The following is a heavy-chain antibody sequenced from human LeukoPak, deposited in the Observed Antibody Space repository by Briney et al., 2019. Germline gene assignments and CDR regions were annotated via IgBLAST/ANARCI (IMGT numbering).Heavy chain of an antibody. Sequence: GGSLRLSCAASTFTFGSYAMGWDRQAPGKGLEWVSAVSASGPNTYYADSVKGRFTVSRDNSRNTLYLQMSSLRADDSAVYYCARGRGSSRYYFDYWGRGTLVTVSS. CDR2: VSASGPNT. D-gene: IGHD1-26*01. CDR3: ARGRGSSRYYFDY. CDR1: TFTFGSYA. V-gene: IGHV3-23*01. J-gene: IGHJ4*02.